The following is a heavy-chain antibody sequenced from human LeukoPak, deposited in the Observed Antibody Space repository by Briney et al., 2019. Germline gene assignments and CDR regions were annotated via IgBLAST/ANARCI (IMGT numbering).Heavy chain of an antibody. CDR1: GGSISSYY. Sequence: SETVSLTCTVSGGSISSYYWSWIRQPPGKGLEWIGYIYYSGSTNYNPSLKSRVTISVDTSKNQFSLKLSSVTAADTAVYYCARDQEEEDAFDIWGQGTMVTVSS. CDR2: IYYSGST. J-gene: IGHJ3*02. V-gene: IGHV4-59*01. CDR3: ARDQEEEDAFDI.